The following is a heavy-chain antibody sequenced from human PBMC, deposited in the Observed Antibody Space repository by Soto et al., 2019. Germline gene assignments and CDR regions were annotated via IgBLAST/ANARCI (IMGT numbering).Heavy chain of an antibody. CDR2: ISGSGTDT. D-gene: IGHD2-15*01. V-gene: IGHV3-23*01. J-gene: IGHJ6*02. CDR3: AKDLLRSYYYGMDA. CDR1: GFMFGSYA. Sequence: EVQLLESGGGLVQPGGSLRLSCAASGFMFGSYAMSWVRHAPGKGLEWVSGISGSGTDTYYADAVKGRVTISRDNAKNTLYLQMNGLRAEDTAIYYCAKDLLRSYYYGMDAWGQGTTVTVSS.